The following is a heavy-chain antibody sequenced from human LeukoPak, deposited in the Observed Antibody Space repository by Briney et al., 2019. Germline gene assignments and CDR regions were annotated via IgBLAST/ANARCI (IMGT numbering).Heavy chain of an antibody. Sequence: GGSLRLSCATSGFTFSNNYMSWVRQAPGRGLECVSVIDSAGSTYYAASVKGRFTISRDISKNALFLLMNSLTAEDTAVYYCARVGYTSSWGERFYFDYWGLGTVVTVSS. CDR1: GFTFSNNY. J-gene: IGHJ4*02. CDR2: IDSAGST. CDR3: ARVGYTSSWGERFYFDY. D-gene: IGHD6-13*01. V-gene: IGHV3-66*01.